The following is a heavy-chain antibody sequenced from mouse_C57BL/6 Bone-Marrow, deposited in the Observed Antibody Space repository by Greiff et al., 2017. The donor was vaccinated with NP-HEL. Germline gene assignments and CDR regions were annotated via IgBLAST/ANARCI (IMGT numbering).Heavy chain of an antibody. CDR1: GFSFNTYA. CDR3: VRQGGNYFYAMDY. D-gene: IGHD2-1*01. CDR2: IRSKSNNYAT. J-gene: IGHJ4*01. V-gene: IGHV10-1*01. Sequence: EVQGVESGGGLVQPKGSLKLSCAASGFSFNTYAMNWVRQAPGKGLEWVARIRSKSNNYATYYADSVKDRFTISRDDSESMLYLQMNNLKTEDTAMYYCVRQGGNYFYAMDYWGQGTSVTVSS.